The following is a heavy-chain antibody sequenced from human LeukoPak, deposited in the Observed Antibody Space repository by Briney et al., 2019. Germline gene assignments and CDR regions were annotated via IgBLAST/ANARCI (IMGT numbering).Heavy chain of an antibody. J-gene: IGHJ4*02. CDR2: IRGDGSMT. V-gene: IGHV3-74*01. CDR1: EFTFSAYW. CDR3: ARENLAAAADY. D-gene: IGHD6-25*01. Sequence: GGSLRLSCAASEFTFSAYWMHWFRQAPGKGLVWVSRIRGDGSMTNYADSVKGRFTISRDNAKNTLYLQMNSLRLEDTAVYYCARENLAAAADYWGQGTVVTVSS.